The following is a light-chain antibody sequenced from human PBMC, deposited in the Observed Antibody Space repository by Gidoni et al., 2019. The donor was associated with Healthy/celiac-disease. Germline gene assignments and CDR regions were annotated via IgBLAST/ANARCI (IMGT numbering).Light chain of an antibody. CDR2: AAS. J-gene: IGKJ5*01. CDR1: QSISSY. V-gene: IGKV1-39*01. CDR3: QQSYSTPIT. Sequence: DIKMTKSPSSLSASVGDRVTITCRASQSISSYLNWYQQKPGKAPKLLIYAASSLQSGVPSRFSGSGSGTDFTLTISSLQPEDFATYYCQQSYSTPITFGQXTRLEIK.